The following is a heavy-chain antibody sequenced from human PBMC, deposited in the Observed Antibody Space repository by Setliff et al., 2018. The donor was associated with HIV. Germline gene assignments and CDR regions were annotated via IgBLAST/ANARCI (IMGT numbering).Heavy chain of an antibody. V-gene: IGHV1-8*01. CDR3: ARGPPLGNSYGYVYY. J-gene: IGHJ4*02. CDR1: GYTFTNYD. CDR2: MSPSSGST. D-gene: IGHD5-18*01. Sequence: ASVKVSCKASGYTFTNYDIIWLRQAAGQGPDWMGWMSPSSGSTVYGQMFHGRVSLTRNTSTSTAYMELSSLRSEDTAIYYCARGPPLGNSYGYVYYWGQGTLVTVSS.